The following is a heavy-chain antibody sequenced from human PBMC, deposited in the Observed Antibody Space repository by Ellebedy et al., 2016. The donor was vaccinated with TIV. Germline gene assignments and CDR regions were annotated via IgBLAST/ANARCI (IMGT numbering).Heavy chain of an antibody. CDR2: ISSVSSFM. CDR3: ASMGIEYCSGGSCFAY. D-gene: IGHD2-15*01. Sequence: GGSLRLXCVASGFTFSTSSMNWVRQAPGKGLEWVSSISSVSSFMYYADSVKGRFTISRDNAKNSLYLQMNNLRAEDTAIYYCASMGIEYCSGGSCFAYWGQGAPVTVSS. J-gene: IGHJ4*02. CDR1: GFTFSTSS. V-gene: IGHV3-21*06.